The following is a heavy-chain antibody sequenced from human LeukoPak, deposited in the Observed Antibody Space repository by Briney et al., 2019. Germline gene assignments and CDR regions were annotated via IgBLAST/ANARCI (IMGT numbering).Heavy chain of an antibody. CDR3: ARGESYDYYYYYMDV. CDR2: IIPIFGTA. V-gene: IGHV1-69*06. J-gene: IGHJ6*03. Sequence: GASVKVSCKASGGTFSSYAISWVRQAPGQGLEWMGGIIPIFGTANYAQKFQGRVTITADKSTSTAYMELSSLRSEDTAVYYCARGESYDYYYYYMDVWGKGTTVTVSS. D-gene: IGHD3-16*01. CDR1: GGTFSSYA.